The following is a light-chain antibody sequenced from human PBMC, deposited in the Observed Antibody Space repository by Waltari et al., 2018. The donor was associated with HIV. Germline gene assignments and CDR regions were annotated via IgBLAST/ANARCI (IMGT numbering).Light chain of an antibody. CDR1: QGISSY. J-gene: IGKJ3*01. V-gene: IGKV1-9*01. CDR3: QQLNSYPLFT. CDR2: AAS. Sequence: DIQLTQSPSFLSASVGDRVTITCRASQGISSYLAWYQQKPGKAPKLLIYAASTLQSGVPSRFSGSGSGTKFTLTISSLQPEDFATYYCQQLNSYPLFTFGPGTKVDIK.